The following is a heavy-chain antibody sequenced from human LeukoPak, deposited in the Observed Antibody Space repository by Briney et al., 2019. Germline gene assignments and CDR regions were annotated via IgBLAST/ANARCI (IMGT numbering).Heavy chain of an antibody. CDR2: ISSSSSYI. D-gene: IGHD4-17*01. CDR1: GFIFSSYS. J-gene: IGHJ3*02. CDR3: ATGDYGAFDI. V-gene: IGHV3-21*01. Sequence: GGSLRLSCVASGFIFSSYSMIWVRQAPGKGLEWVSSISSSSSYIYYADSVKGRFTISRDNAKNSLYLQMNSLRAEDTAVYYCATGDYGAFDIWGQGTMVTVSS.